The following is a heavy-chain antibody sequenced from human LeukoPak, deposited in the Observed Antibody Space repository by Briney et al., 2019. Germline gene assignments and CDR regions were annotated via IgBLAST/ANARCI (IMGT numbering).Heavy chain of an antibody. V-gene: IGHV1-18*01. CDR2: ISVYNGNT. D-gene: IGHD3-10*01. J-gene: IGHJ4*02. CDR3: ARVEEVRGGITSFDY. Sequence: ASVKVCCKASGYTVTSYAISWVRQAPGQGLEWMGWISVYNGNTNYAQKLQGRVTVITDTSTSTAYMELRSLTSDDTAVYYCARVEEVRGGITSFDYWGQGTLVTVSS. CDR1: GYTVTSYA.